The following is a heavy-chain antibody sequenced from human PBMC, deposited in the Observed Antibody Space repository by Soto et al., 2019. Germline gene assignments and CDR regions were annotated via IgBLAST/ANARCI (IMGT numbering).Heavy chain of an antibody. Sequence: EVQLVESGGGLVQPGGSLRLSCAASGLTFSNYWMHWVRHAPGKGLVWVSRIVGDGSDTRYADSVKGRFTVSRDNAKNMVYLHMSSLRVDDTDVYYCAAHRRGWQEDYWGQGTLVTVSS. J-gene: IGHJ4*02. D-gene: IGHD6-19*01. CDR2: IVGDGSDT. V-gene: IGHV3-74*01. CDR3: AAHRRGWQEDY. CDR1: GLTFSNYW.